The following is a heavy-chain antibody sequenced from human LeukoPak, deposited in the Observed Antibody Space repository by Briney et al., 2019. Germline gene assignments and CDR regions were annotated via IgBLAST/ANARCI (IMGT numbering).Heavy chain of an antibody. V-gene: IGHV3-23*01. CDR1: GFTFSSYA. CDR3: ARDGRGSYSVDY. J-gene: IGHJ4*02. CDR2: ISGSGGST. Sequence: GGPLRLSCAASGFTFSSYAMSWVRQAPGKGLEWVSAISGSGGSTYYADSVKGRFTISRDNAKNSLYLQMNSLRAEDTAVYYCARDGRGSYSVDYWGQGTLVTVSS. D-gene: IGHD1-26*01.